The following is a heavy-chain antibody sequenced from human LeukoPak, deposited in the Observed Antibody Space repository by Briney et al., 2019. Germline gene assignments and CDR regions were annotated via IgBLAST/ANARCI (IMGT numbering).Heavy chain of an antibody. CDR2: VYYSGNT. J-gene: IGHJ4*02. CDR1: GGSINNDDYS. V-gene: IGHV4-30-4*07. Sequence: PSQTLSLTCAVSGGSINNDDYSWSWIRQPPGKGLEWIGYVYYSGNTYYNPSLKSRVTISVDTSKNQFSLKLSSVTAADTAVYYCARGLGGYDVAIDYWGQGTLVTVSS. D-gene: IGHD5-12*01. CDR3: ARGLGGYDVAIDY.